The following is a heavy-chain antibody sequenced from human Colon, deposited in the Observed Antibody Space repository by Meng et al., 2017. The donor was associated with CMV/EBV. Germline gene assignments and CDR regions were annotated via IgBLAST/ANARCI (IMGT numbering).Heavy chain of an antibody. CDR2: IRYDGSNK. D-gene: IGHD6-6*01. CDR3: AKQGSSSSGRGYYYYGMDV. CDR1: GFTFRSYG. Sequence: GESLKISCAASGFTFRSYGMHWVRQAPGKGLEWVAFIRYDGSNKYYADSVKGRFTISRDNSKNTLYLQMNSLRAEDTAVYYCAKQGSSSSGRGYYYYGMDVWGQGTTVTVSS. J-gene: IGHJ6*02. V-gene: IGHV3-30*02.